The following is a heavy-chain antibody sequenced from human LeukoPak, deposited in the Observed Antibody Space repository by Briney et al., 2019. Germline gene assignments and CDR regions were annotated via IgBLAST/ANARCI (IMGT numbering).Heavy chain of an antibody. CDR1: LFTFSSDA. CDR3: AKDTYPAMVEVFDY. J-gene: IGHJ4*02. Sequence: GGSLRLSCAPPLFTFSSDALSWVRETPRKGLERGSAISGSGGSAYYADSVKGRFTISRDNSKNTLYMQMNSMRAEDTAVYYCAKDTYPAMVEVFDYWGQGTLVTVSS. D-gene: IGHD5-18*01. V-gene: IGHV3-23*01. CDR2: ISGSGGSA.